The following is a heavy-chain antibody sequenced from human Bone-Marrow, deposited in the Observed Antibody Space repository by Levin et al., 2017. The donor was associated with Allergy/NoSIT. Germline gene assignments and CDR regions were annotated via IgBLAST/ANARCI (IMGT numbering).Heavy chain of an antibody. CDR1: GYSFTSYW. CDR2: IYPGDSDT. D-gene: IGHD3-22*01. V-gene: IGHV5-51*01. Sequence: KVSCKGSGYSFTSYWIGWVRQMPGKGLEWMGIIYPGDSDTRYSPSFQGQVTMSADKSISTAYLQWNSLEASDTAMYYCARPYSTGHLDAFDTWGPGTMVTVSS. CDR3: ARPYSTGHLDAFDT. J-gene: IGHJ3*02.